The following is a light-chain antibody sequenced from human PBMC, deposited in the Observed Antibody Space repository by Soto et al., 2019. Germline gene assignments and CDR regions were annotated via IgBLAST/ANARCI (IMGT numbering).Light chain of an antibody. CDR2: AAS. CDR1: QSISSW. V-gene: IGKV1-5*01. Sequence: DIQMTQSPSTLSASVGDRVTITCRASQSISSWLAWYQQKPGKAPKLLIYAASSLQSGVPSRFSGSGSGTEFTLTISSLQPDDFATYYCQQYSSRWTFGQGTRWIS. J-gene: IGKJ1*01. CDR3: QQYSSRWT.